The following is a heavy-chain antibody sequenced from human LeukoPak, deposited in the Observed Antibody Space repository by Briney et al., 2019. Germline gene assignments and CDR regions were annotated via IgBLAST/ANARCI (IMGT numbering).Heavy chain of an antibody. Sequence: PSETLSLTCTVSGGSISNFYWSWIRQHPGKGPEWIGYIYYSGSTYYNPSLKSRVTISVDTSKNQFSLKLSSVTAADTAVYYCASVLRWPYYFDYWGQGTLVTVSS. J-gene: IGHJ4*02. V-gene: IGHV4-59*06. CDR3: ASVLRWPYYFDY. CDR1: GGSISNFY. CDR2: IYYSGST. D-gene: IGHD4-23*01.